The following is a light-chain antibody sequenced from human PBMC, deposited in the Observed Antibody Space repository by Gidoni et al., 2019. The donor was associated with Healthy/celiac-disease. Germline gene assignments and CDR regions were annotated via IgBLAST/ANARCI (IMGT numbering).Light chain of an antibody. CDR1: QDISNY. J-gene: IGKJ5*01. CDR2: DAS. V-gene: IGKV1-33*01. Sequence: DIQMTQSPSSLSASVVDRVTITCQESQDISNYLNWYQQKPGKAPKLLIYDASNLETGVPSRFSGSGSGTDFTFSISSMQPEDIATYYCQQYDNLPITFGQGTRLEIK. CDR3: QQYDNLPIT.